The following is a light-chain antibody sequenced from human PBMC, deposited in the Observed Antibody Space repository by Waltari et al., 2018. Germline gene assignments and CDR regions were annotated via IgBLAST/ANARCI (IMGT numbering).Light chain of an antibody. CDR3: QHYVSLPVT. CDR1: KSLSIY. Sequence: EIVLTQSPGTLSLSPGERATLSCLASKSLSIYLAWYQQKPGRAPRLLIYRASSRATGVPDRFSGSGSGTDFSLTISRLEPEDFAVYYCQHYVSLPVTFGQGTKVEIK. CDR2: RAS. J-gene: IGKJ1*01. V-gene: IGKV3-20*01.